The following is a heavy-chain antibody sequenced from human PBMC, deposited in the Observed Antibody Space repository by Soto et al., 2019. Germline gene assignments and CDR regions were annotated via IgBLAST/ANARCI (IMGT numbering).Heavy chain of an antibody. V-gene: IGHV1-69*13. CDR3: AGAMTYYYGMDV. J-gene: IGHJ6*02. Sequence: SVKVSCKASGGTFSSYAISWVRQAPGQGLEWLGGIIPIFGTANYAQKFQGRVTITADESTSTAYMELSSLRSEDTAVYYCAGAMTYYYGMDVWGQGTTVTVSS. CDR2: IIPIFGTA. D-gene: IGHD2-21*02. CDR1: GGTFSSYA.